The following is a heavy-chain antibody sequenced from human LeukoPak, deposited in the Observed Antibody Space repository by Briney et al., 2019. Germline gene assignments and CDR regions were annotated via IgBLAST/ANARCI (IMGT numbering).Heavy chain of an antibody. Sequence: GESLKISCKGSGYSFSSYWIGWVRQMPGKGLEWMGIIYPGDSDIRYSLSFQGQVTISADKSIRTAYLQWSSLKASDTAMYYCARQEAQYDSSGYYYPNWFDPWGQGTLVTVSS. D-gene: IGHD3-22*01. CDR2: IYPGDSDI. CDR1: GYSFSSYW. V-gene: IGHV5-51*01. J-gene: IGHJ5*02. CDR3: ARQEAQYDSSGYYYPNWFDP.